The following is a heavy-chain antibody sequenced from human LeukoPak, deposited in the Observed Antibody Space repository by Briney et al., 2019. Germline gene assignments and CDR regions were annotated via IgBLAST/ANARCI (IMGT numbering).Heavy chain of an antibody. CDR3: ARMSGSGRARTFFDY. V-gene: IGHV3-48*04. CDR1: GFTFSSYS. J-gene: IGHJ4*02. D-gene: IGHD3-10*01. Sequence: PGGSLRLSCAASGFTFSSYSMNWVRQAPGKGLEWVSYISSSSSTIYYADSVKGRFTISRDNAKNSLYLQMNSLRAEDTAVYYCARMSGSGRARTFFDYWGQGTLVTVSS. CDR2: ISSSSSTI.